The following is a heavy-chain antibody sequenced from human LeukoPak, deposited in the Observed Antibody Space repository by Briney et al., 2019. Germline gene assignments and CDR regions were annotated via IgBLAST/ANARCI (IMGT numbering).Heavy chain of an antibody. CDR1: GGSISSYY. CDR3: ARRYYDFWSGQRWFDP. CDR2: IYTSGST. D-gene: IGHD3-3*01. Sequence: PSETLSLTCTVSGGSISSYYWSWIRQPPGKGLEWIGYIYTSGSTNYNSSLKSRVTISVDTSKNQFSLKLSSVTAADTAVYYCARRYYDFWSGQRWFDPWGQGTLVTVSS. J-gene: IGHJ5*02. V-gene: IGHV4-4*09.